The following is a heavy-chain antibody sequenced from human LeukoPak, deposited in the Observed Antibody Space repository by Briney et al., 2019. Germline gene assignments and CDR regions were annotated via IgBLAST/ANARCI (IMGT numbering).Heavy chain of an antibody. V-gene: IGHV3-11*03. D-gene: IGHD6-19*01. CDR2: ITGSSSYT. J-gene: IGHJ4*02. CDR1: GFTFSDDY. CDR3: TRITVVAGNTYLADY. Sequence: PGGSRRLSCAASGFTFSDDYMSWIRQVPGKGLEWVSYITGSSSYTNYVDSVKGRFTISRDNANNSLYLQMNSLRAEDTAVYYCTRITVVAGNTYLADYWGQGTLVTVSS.